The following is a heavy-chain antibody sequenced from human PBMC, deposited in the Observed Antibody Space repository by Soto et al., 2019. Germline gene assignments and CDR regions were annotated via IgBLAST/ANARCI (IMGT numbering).Heavy chain of an antibody. J-gene: IGHJ6*02. CDR3: ARLAMVRVYYYYGMDV. V-gene: IGHV4-39*01. CDR2: IYYSGST. Sequence: PSETLSLTCTVSGGSISSSSYYGGWIRQPPGKGLEWIGSIYYSGSTYYNPSLKSRVTISVDTSKNQFSLKLSSVTAADTAVYYCARLAMVRVYYYYGMDVWGQGTTVTVSS. D-gene: IGHD3-10*01. CDR1: GGSISSSSYY.